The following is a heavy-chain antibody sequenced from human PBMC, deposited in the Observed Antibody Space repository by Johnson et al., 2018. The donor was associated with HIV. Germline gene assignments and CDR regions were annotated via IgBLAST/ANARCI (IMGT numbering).Heavy chain of an antibody. J-gene: IGHJ3*02. V-gene: IGHV3-30*02. Sequence: QMLLVESGGGVVQPGGSLRLSCAASGFTFSSYGMHWVRQAPGKGLEWVAFIRYDGSNKYYADSVKGRFTISRDNSKNTLYLQMNSLRAEDTAVYYCAKDKRQTAIPQRAFDICGQGTMVTVSS. CDR2: IRYDGSNK. CDR3: AKDKRQTAIPQRAFDI. D-gene: IGHD6-25*01. CDR1: GFTFSSYG.